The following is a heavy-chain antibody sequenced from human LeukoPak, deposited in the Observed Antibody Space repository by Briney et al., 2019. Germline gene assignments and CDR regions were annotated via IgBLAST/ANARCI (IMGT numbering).Heavy chain of an antibody. CDR2: ISGGGDRT. CDR3: AKGHSGYGTGFDL. D-gene: IGHD5-12*01. CDR1: GLTFSTFA. V-gene: IGHV3-23*01. J-gene: IGHJ4*02. Sequence: GGSLILSCAASGLTFSTFAMTWVRQAPGRGLEGVSVISGGGDRTYYAESVKGRFTISRDNSKNTLYLQMNSLRAEDTAVYYCAKGHSGYGTGFDLWGQGTLVTVSS.